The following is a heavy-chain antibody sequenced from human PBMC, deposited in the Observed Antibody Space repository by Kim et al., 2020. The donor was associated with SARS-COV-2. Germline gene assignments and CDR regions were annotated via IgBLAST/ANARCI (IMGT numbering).Heavy chain of an antibody. J-gene: IGHJ3*02. CDR3: ARPYRGGSFGI. CDR1: GFTFSSYW. CDR2: IKQDASVI. V-gene: IGHV3-7*01. Sequence: GGSLRLSCAASGFTFSSYWMSWVRQAPGKGLEWVASIKQDASVISYVDSVRGRFTISRDNAKNSLSLQMDSLRAEDTALYFCARPYRGGSFGIWGQGTMVTVSS. D-gene: IGHD3-16*01.